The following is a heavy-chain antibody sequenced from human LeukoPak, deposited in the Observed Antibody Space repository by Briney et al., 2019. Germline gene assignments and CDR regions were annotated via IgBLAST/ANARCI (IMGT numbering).Heavy chain of an antibody. D-gene: IGHD3-22*01. CDR2: INHSGST. V-gene: IGHV4-34*01. J-gene: IGHJ2*01. CDR1: GGSFSGYY. CDR3: ARGRLVVSRVWFDL. Sequence: SETLSLTCAVYGGSFSGYYWSWIRQPPGKGLEWIGEINHSGSTNYNPSLKSRVTISVDTSKNQFSLKLSSVTAADTAVYYCARGRLVVSRVWFDLWGRGTLVTVSS.